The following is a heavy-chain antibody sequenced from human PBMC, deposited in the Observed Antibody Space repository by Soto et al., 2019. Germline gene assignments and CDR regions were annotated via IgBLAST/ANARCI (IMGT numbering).Heavy chain of an antibody. CDR1: GYTFIGYY. Sequence: QVQLVQSGAEVKKTGASVKVSCKAPGYTFIGYYIHWVRQAPGQGLEWMGWINPNSGGTNYAQRFQGWVTMTRDRAISTAYMERSRLKSDDTAGYYCARVGGGLASLGDDGMDVWGQGTTVTVSS. J-gene: IGHJ6*02. D-gene: IGHD2-21*01. CDR2: INPNSGGT. V-gene: IGHV1-2*04. CDR3: ARVGGGLASLGDDGMDV.